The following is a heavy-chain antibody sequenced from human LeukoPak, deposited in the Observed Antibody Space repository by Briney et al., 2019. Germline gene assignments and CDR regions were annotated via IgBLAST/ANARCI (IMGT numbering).Heavy chain of an antibody. V-gene: IGHV1-69*13. CDR3: ASVVGATSGGFDY. J-gene: IGHJ4*02. CDR2: IIPIFGTA. D-gene: IGHD1-26*01. Sequence: SVKVSCKASGGTFSSYAISWVRQAPGQGLEWMGGIIPIFGTANYAQKFQGRVTITADESTSTAYTELSSLRSEDTAVYYCASVVGATSGGFDYWGQGTLVTVSS. CDR1: GGTFSSYA.